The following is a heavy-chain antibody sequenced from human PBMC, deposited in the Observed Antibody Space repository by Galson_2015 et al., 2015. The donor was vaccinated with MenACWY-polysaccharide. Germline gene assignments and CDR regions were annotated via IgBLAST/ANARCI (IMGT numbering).Heavy chain of an antibody. Sequence: MGSINPNSGATTYAQRFPGRVMMTRDTSISTVYMELSSLKSDDTAVYYCARGGGRHHFDYWGQGTLVTVST. D-gene: IGHD1-26*01. CDR2: INPNSGAT. J-gene: IGHJ4*02. CDR3: ARGGGRHHFDY. V-gene: IGHV1-2*02.